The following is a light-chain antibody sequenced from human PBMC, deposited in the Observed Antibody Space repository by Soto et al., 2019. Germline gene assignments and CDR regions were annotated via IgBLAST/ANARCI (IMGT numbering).Light chain of an antibody. CDR3: QQYHTFSIA. CDR2: DSS. V-gene: IGKV1-5*01. J-gene: IGKJ5*01. Sequence: DIQMTQSPSTLSASVGDSVTVTCRASQSISTWLAWYQQKPGRAPKLLIYDSSSLESGVPSRFSGSGSGTAFTLTISGLQPDDFATYYCQQYHTFSIAFGQGTRLEIK. CDR1: QSISTW.